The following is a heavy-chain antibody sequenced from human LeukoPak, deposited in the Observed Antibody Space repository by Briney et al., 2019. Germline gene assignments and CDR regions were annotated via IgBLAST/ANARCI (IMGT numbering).Heavy chain of an antibody. V-gene: IGHV1-69*01. CDR3: ARDPRDWMNWFDP. D-gene: IGHD1-1*01. CDR1: GGTFSSYA. Sequence: SVKVSCKASGGTFSSYAISWVRLDPGPGLEWMGGIIPIFGTANYAQKFQGRVTITADESTSTAYMELSSLRSEDTAVYYCARDPRDWMNWFDPWGQGTLVTVSS. CDR2: IIPIFGTA. J-gene: IGHJ5*02.